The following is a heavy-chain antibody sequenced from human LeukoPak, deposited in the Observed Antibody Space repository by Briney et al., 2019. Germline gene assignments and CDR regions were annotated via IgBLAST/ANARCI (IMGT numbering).Heavy chain of an antibody. J-gene: IGHJ6*03. Sequence: GGSLRLSCAASGFTFSTFAMIWVRQPPGKGLEWVSSIFPSGGEIHYADSVRGRFTISRDNSKNTLYLRMNSLRAEDTAVYYCAKQGRDWLRDYYYYMDVWGKGTTVTISS. CDR2: IFPSGGEI. CDR3: AKQGRDWLRDYYYYMDV. V-gene: IGHV3-23*01. CDR1: GFTFSTFA. D-gene: IGHD3-9*01.